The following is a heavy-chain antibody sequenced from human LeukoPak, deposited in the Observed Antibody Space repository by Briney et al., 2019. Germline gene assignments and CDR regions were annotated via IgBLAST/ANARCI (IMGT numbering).Heavy chain of an antibody. CDR1: GGSISSSHW. J-gene: IGHJ4*02. Sequence: SETLSLTCAVSGGSISSSHWWRWVRRPPGRGLEWIGEIYHSGSTNYSPSLKGRVTLSVDKSKNQFSLKLSSVTAADTAVYYCARGTGYSSGCPDYWGQGTLVTVSS. V-gene: IGHV4-4*02. CDR2: IYHSGST. D-gene: IGHD6-19*01. CDR3: ARGTGYSSGCPDY.